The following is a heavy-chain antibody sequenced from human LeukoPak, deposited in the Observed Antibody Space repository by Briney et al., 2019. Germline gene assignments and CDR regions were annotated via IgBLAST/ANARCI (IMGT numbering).Heavy chain of an antibody. CDR1: GFSFVNYA. CDR3: VKDPRDTYGTNWFVS. D-gene: IGHD2-21*01. V-gene: IGHV3-23*01. CDR2: ISGTGGAT. Sequence: GGSLRLSCVASGFSFVNYAMSWVRQAPGKGLQWVSQISGTGGATWYAGFARDRFTISRDNSKKTLYLQMSGLRVEDTAMYYCVKDPRDTYGTNWFVSWGQGTLLIVSS. J-gene: IGHJ5*01.